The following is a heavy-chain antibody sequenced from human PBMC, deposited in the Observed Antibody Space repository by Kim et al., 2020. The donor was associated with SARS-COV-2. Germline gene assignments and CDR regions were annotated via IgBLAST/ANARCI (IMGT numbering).Heavy chain of an antibody. V-gene: IGHV3-30-3*01. D-gene: IGHD3-22*01. J-gene: IGHJ4*02. CDR1: GFTFSSYA. Sequence: GGSLRLSCAASGFTFSSYAMHWVRQAPGKGLEWVAVISYDGSNKYYADSVKGRFTISRDNSKNTLYLQMNSLRAEDTAVYYCARDSRGITMIVVNWGQGTLVTVSS. CDR2: ISYDGSNK. CDR3: ARDSRGITMIVVN.